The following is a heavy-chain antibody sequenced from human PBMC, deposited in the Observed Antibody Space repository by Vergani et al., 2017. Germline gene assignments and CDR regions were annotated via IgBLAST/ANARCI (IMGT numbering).Heavy chain of an antibody. D-gene: IGHD3-22*01. V-gene: IGHV3-30*03. Sequence: QVQLVESGGGVVQPGRSLRLSCAASGFTFSSYGMHWVRQAPGKGLEWVAVISYDGSNKYYADSVKGRFTISRENSKNTLYLQMNSLRAEDTAVYYCAGLSYDTTPYLQGGYDCWGQGTLVSVSS. J-gene: IGHJ4*02. CDR1: GFTFSSYG. CDR3: AGLSYDTTPYLQGGYDC. CDR2: ISYDGSNK.